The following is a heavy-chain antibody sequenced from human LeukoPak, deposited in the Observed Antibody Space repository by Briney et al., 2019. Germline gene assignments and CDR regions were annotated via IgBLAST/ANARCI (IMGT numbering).Heavy chain of an antibody. CDR3: AREETYPIVGATTYDAFDI. D-gene: IGHD1-26*01. CDR2: TRNKANSYTT. J-gene: IGHJ3*02. CDR1: GFTFSDHY. Sequence: GGSLRLSCAASGFTFSDHYMDWVRQAPGKGLEWVGRTRNKANSYTTEYAASVKGRFTISRDDSKNSLYLQMNSLKTEDTAVYYCAREETYPIVGATTYDAFDIWGQGTMVTVSS. V-gene: IGHV3-72*01.